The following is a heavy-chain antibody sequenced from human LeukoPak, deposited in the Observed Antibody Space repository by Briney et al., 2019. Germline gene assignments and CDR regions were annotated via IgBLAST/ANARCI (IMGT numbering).Heavy chain of an antibody. CDR2: ISSSGSAI. Sequence: GGSLRLSCAASGFTFSDYYINWMRQAPGKGLEWVSSISSSGSAIFYADSVRGRFTISRHNAKNSLFLQMNSLRAEDAAVYYCTGGLDVVEGSAHYAALALWGQGATVTVS. CDR1: GFTFSDYY. CDR3: TGGLDVVEGSAHYAALAL. V-gene: IGHV3-11*04. J-gene: IGHJ3*01. D-gene: IGHD5-12*01.